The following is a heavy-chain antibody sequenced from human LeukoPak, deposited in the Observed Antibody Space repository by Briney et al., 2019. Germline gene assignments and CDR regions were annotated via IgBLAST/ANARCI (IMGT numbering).Heavy chain of an antibody. Sequence: PGGSLRLSCAASGFTLCIYTMNWIRQAPGKGLEWVSSISSSSSYIYYADSVKGRFTISRDNAKNSLYLQMNSLRAEDTAVYYCARDSGFCSSRSCSLGYWGQGTLVTVSS. CDR3: ARDSGFCSSRSCSLGY. V-gene: IGHV3-21*01. J-gene: IGHJ4*02. CDR2: ISSSSSYI. CDR1: GFTLCIYT. D-gene: IGHD2-15*01.